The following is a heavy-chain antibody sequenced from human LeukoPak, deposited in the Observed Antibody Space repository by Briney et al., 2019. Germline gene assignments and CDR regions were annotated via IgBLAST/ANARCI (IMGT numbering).Heavy chain of an antibody. D-gene: IGHD3-3*02. CDR1: GYSFTSYW. CDR3: ATLHHPGGSFLDRFAL. CDR2: IYPGDSDT. J-gene: IGHJ5*02. V-gene: IGHV5-51*01. Sequence: GESLKISCKVSGYSFTSYWIGWVRQMPGKGLEWMGIIYPGDSDTRYSPSFQGKVTISADKSISTAYLQWSSLKASDTAMYYCATLHHPGGSFLDRFALWGQGTLVTVSS.